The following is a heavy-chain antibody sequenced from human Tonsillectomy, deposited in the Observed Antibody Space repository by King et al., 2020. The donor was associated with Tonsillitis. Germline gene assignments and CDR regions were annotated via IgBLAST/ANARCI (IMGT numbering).Heavy chain of an antibody. V-gene: IGHV3-30-3*01. J-gene: IGHJ4*02. Sequence: VQLVESGGGVVQPGRSLRLSCAASGFIFSSYVFHWVRQAPGKGLEWVAVISYDGINKYYADSVKGRFSFSRDNSRDTLYLQMNSLRAEDTAVYYCARDAYDFWSGNFDYWGQGTLVTVSS. D-gene: IGHD3-3*01. CDR2: ISYDGINK. CDR3: ARDAYDFWSGNFDY. CDR1: GFIFSSYV.